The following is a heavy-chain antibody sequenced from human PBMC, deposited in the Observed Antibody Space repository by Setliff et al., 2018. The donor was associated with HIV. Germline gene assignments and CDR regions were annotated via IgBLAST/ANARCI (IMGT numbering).Heavy chain of an antibody. CDR2: ISGSGDDT. Sequence: PGGSLRLSCAASEFNFNDAWMSWVRQAPGKGLEWVSAISGSGDDTNYADSVKGRFTISRDNSKNTLYLQINSLRGEDTAVYYCAKGGSSWSRFDYWGQGTLVTVSS. CDR1: EFNFNDAW. D-gene: IGHD6-13*01. V-gene: IGHV3-23*01. CDR3: AKGGSSWSRFDY. J-gene: IGHJ4*02.